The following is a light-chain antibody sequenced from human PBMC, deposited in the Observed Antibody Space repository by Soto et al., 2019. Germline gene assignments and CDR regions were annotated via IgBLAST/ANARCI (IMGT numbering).Light chain of an antibody. V-gene: IGKV1-16*02. J-gene: IGKJ5*01. CDR1: QDITNY. CDR3: QQYHSYPIT. CDR2: TAS. Sequence: DIQMTQSPSSLSASVGDRVTITCRASQDITNYLAWFQQKPGKAPKSLIYTASSLQSGVPSKVSGSGSGTDFTLTISSPQPEDFATYYCQQYHSYPITFGQGTRLEIK.